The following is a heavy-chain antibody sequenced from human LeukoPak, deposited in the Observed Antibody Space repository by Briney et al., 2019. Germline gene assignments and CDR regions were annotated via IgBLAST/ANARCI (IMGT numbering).Heavy chain of an antibody. V-gene: IGHV4-34*01. CDR3: ARGRAVSKATRIMVAHFDY. CDR1: GGSFSGYY. Sequence: SETLSLTCAVYGGSFSGYYWSWIRQPPGKGLEWIGEINHSGSTNYNPSLKSRVTISVDTSKNQFSLKLGSVTAADTAVYYCARGRAVSKATRIMVAHFDYWGQGTLVTVSS. J-gene: IGHJ4*02. D-gene: IGHD2-21*01. CDR2: INHSGST.